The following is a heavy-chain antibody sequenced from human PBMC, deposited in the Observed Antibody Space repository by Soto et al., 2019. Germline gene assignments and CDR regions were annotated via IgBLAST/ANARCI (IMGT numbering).Heavy chain of an antibody. D-gene: IGHD2-2*01. V-gene: IGHV4-59*06. CDR3: ARSGHCSSTSCYYYYYYGMDV. J-gene: IGHJ6*02. CDR1: GASISRYY. Sequence: SETLSLTCTVSGASISRYYWGWIRQSPGKGLEWIGYIYYSGSTYYNPSLKSRVTISVDTSKNQFSLKLSSVTAAGTAVYYCARSGHCSSTSCYYYYYYGMDVWGQGTTVTVSS. CDR2: IYYSGST.